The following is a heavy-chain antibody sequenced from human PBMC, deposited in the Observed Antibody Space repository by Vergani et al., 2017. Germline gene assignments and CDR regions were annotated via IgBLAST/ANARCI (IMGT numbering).Heavy chain of an antibody. V-gene: IGHV5-51*06. CDR1: GYSFRNYW. CDR2: MYPGDSDA. CDR3: GRLRGASCAVTTCYIDY. Sequence: EVRLLPSGPEVKKPGESLKISCPASGYSFRNYWIAWVRQKPGKGLEWMGVMYPGDSDATYSPSFQGQVTMSGDRITTASLQWSSLKASDTGTYYCGRLRGASCAVTTCYIDYWGQGTQVTVSS. J-gene: IGHJ4*02. D-gene: IGHD3-10*01.